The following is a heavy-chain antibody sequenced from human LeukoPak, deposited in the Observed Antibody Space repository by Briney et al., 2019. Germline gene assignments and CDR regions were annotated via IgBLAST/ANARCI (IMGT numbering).Heavy chain of an antibody. V-gene: IGHV4-34*01. CDR2: INHSGST. Sequence: PSETLSLTCAVYGGSFSGYYWSWIRQPPGKGLEWIGEINHSGSTNYNPSLKSRVTISVDTSKNQFSLKLSSVTAADTAVYYCARAAQYYYGSGSSDGMDVWGQGTTVTVSS. J-gene: IGHJ6*02. CDR1: GGSFSGYY. D-gene: IGHD3-10*01. CDR3: ARAAQYYYGSGSSDGMDV.